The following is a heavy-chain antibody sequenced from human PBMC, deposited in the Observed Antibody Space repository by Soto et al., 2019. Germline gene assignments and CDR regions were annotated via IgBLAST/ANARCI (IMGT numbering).Heavy chain of an antibody. J-gene: IGHJ4*02. CDR3: ARTKVVPAAVYYFDY. CDR2: IYYSGST. Sequence: SETLSLTCTVSGGSISSSSYYWGWIRQPPGKGLEWIGSIYYSGSTYYNPSLKSRVTISVDTSKNQFSLKLSSVTAADTAVYYCARTKVVPAAVYYFDYWGQGTLVTVSS. CDR1: GGSISSSSYY. V-gene: IGHV4-39*01. D-gene: IGHD2-2*01.